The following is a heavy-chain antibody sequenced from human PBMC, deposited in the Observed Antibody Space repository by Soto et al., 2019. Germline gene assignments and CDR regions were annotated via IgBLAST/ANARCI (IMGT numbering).Heavy chain of an antibody. CDR3: AKATATGGGAFEI. V-gene: IGHV3-23*01. D-gene: IGHD2-8*02. J-gene: IGHJ3*02. CDR1: GFICGSYD. CDR2: ILVGGST. Sequence: PGGSLRLSXAVSGFICGSYDMSWVRQAPGKGLAWVSTILVGGSTHYEDSVQGRFTISRDTSKNTVYLHVNSLTAGDTAVYYCAKATATGGGAFEIYGQGTMVTVSS.